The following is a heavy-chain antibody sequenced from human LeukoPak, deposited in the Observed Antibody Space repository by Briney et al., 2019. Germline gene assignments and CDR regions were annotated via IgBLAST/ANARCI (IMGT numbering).Heavy chain of an antibody. D-gene: IGHD6-13*01. J-gene: IGHJ4*02. V-gene: IGHV3-23*01. CDR3: ARTYSSDY. CDR1: GFTFSSFG. CDR2: ISGSGDGT. Sequence: GESLRLSCVASGFTFSSFGMTWVRQAPGKGLEWVSTISGSGDGTYYAESVKGRFTIPRDNSKNTLYLQMNSLRVDDTAVYYCARTYSSDYWGQGTLVTVSS.